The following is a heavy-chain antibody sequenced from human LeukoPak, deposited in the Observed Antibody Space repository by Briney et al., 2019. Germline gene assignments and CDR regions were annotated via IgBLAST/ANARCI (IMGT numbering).Heavy chain of an antibody. CDR3: ARVSVVTALFWFDP. Sequence: PSETLSFTSSVSGVSISSYYWSWIRQPPGKGLEGFGYIYYSGSTNYNPSLKSRVTISVDTSKNQFSLKLSSVTAADTAVYYCARVSVVTALFWFDPWGQGTLVTVSS. CDR1: GVSISSYY. J-gene: IGHJ5*02. CDR2: IYYSGST. V-gene: IGHV4-59*01. D-gene: IGHD5-18*01.